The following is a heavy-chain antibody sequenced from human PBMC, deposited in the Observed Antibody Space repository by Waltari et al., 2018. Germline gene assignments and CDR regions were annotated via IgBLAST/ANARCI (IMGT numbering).Heavy chain of an antibody. CDR1: GFTVSSNY. Sequence: EVQLVETGGGLIQPGGSLRLSCAASGFTVSSNYMSWVRQAPGKGLEWVSVIYSGVRTNYAEDVKDRFTISGDKSKNTLYLQMNSLRAEDTAVYYCAGRDGYNHLDRMDVWGQGTTVTVSS. V-gene: IGHV3-53*02. D-gene: IGHD5-12*01. J-gene: IGHJ6*02. CDR2: IYSGVRT. CDR3: AGRDGYNHLDRMDV.